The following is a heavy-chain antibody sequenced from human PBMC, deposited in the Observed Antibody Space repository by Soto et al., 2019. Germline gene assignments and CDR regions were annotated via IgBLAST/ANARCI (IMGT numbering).Heavy chain of an antibody. CDR2: ISGSGGST. CDR1: GFTFSSYA. V-gene: IGHV3-23*01. D-gene: IGHD3-10*01. CDR3: AKELWFGELPLYYYYYGMDV. J-gene: IGHJ6*02. Sequence: GGSLRLSCAASGFTFSSYAMSWVRQAPGKGLEWVSAISGSGGSTYYADSVKGRFTISRDNSKNTLYLQMNSLRAEDTALYYCAKELWFGELPLYYYYYGMDVWGQGTTVTVSS.